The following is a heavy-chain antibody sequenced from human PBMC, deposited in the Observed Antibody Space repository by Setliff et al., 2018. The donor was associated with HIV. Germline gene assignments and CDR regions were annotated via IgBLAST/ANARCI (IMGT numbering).Heavy chain of an antibody. Sequence: PSETLSLTCSVSGVPLRNYYWSWIRQSPGKGLEWVGYLYYSGNTNYNPSLKNRVTISEDTSKNQISLKMTSVTAADTAVYYCASTTGYTAGRGGYFDYWGQGLQVTVSS. CDR1: GVPLRNYY. D-gene: IGHD3-16*02. V-gene: IGHV4-59*01. CDR2: LYYSGNT. CDR3: ASTTGYTAGRGGYFDY. J-gene: IGHJ4*02.